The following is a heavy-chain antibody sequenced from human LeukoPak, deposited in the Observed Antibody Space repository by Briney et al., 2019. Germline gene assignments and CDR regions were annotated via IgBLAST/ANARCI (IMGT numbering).Heavy chain of an antibody. CDR1: GFTFSSYA. V-gene: IGHV3-30-3*01. CDR2: ISYDGSNK. CDR3: ARAGKGRLRYYFDY. J-gene: IGHJ4*02. Sequence: PGGSLRLSCAASGFTFSSYAMHWVRQAPGKGLEWVAVISYDGSNKYYADSVKGRFTISRDNSKNTLYLQMNSLRAEDTAVYYCARAGKGRLRYYFDYWGQGTLVTVSS. D-gene: IGHD4-17*01.